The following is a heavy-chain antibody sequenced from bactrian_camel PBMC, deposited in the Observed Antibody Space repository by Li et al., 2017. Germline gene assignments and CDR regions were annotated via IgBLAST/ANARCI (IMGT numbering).Heavy chain of an antibody. Sequence: HVQLVESGGGSVQAGGSLRLSWTSSKFAFDMFELNWYRQTPGNSCDLVATTSSDGRTYYADAVRGRFTISRDDAKNTLYLQMNPLKTEDTAVYYCVLGLLVDLTRNWGQGTQVTVS. CDR2: TSSDGRT. CDR1: KFAFDMFE. CDR3: VLGLLVDLTRN. D-gene: IGHD5*01. V-gene: IGHV3S55*01. J-gene: IGHJ4*01.